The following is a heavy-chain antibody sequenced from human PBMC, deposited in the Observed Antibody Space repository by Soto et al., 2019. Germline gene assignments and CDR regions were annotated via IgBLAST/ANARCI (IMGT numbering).Heavy chain of an antibody. CDR2: IYYSGST. Sequence: QLQLQESGPGLVKPSETLSLTCTVSGGSISSSSYYWGWIRQPPGKGLEWIGSIYYSGSTYYNPSLKSRVTISVDTSKNQFSLKLSSVTAADTAVYYCASGRRYCSSTSCYSYYFDYWGQGTLVTVSS. J-gene: IGHJ4*02. CDR3: ASGRRYCSSTSCYSYYFDY. V-gene: IGHV4-39*01. CDR1: GGSISSSSYY. D-gene: IGHD2-2*01.